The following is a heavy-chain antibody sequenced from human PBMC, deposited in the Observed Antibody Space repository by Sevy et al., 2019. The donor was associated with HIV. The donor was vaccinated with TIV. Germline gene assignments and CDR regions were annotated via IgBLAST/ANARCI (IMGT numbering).Heavy chain of an antibody. J-gene: IGHJ4*02. V-gene: IGHV3-23*01. D-gene: IGHD3-3*01. CDR3: AIEAPDITIYDY. Sequence: GGSLRLSCAASGFTFSSYAMTWVRQAPGKGLEWVSAINGDYRYYTDSVKGRFTISRDNSKNTVYLQMNSLRAEDTALYYCAIEAPDITIYDYWGQGILVTVSS. CDR2: INGDYR. CDR1: GFTFSSYA.